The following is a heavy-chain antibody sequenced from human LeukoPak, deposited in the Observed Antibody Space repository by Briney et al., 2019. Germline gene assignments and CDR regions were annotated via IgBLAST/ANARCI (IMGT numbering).Heavy chain of an antibody. CDR3: AKDLSFSTSVFEC. Sequence: GPSLRLSCAASGFTFNSFAMHWVRQAPDKGLEWVAVISHDGSLKYYTESVKGRFTISRDNSKSTLYLEMTSLRAEDTAVYHCAKDLSFSTSVFECWGQGSLVTVSS. CDR1: GFTFNSFA. J-gene: IGHJ4*02. V-gene: IGHV3-30*04. D-gene: IGHD6-13*01. CDR2: ISHDGSLK.